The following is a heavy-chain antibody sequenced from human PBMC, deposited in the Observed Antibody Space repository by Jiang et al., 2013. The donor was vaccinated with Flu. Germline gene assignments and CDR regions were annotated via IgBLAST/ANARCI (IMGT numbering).Heavy chain of an antibody. J-gene: IGHJ4*02. V-gene: IGHV3-30*18. CDR1: GFTFSSYG. CDR2: ISYDGSNK. CDR3: AKDALFDY. Sequence: VQLLESGGGVVQPGRSLRLSCAASGFTFSSYGMHWVRQAPGKGLEWVAVISYDGSNKYYADSVKGRFTISRDNSKNTLYLQMNSLRAEDTAVYYCAKDALFDYWGQGTLVTVSS.